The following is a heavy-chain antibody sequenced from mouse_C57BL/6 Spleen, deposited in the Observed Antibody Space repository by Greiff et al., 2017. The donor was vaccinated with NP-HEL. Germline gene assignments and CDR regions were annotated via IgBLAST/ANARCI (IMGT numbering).Heavy chain of an antibody. Sequence: VQLQQSGAELVKPGASVKLSCTASGYTFTSYWMHWVKQRPGQGLEWIGMIHPNSGSTNYTEKFKGKATLTVDTSSSTAYMQLSSLTSEDSAVYYCARCDELRLFAYWGQGTLVTVSA. CDR3: ARCDELRLFAY. CDR2: IHPNSGST. D-gene: IGHD1-1*01. J-gene: IGHJ3*01. CDR1: GYTFTSYW. V-gene: IGHV1-64*01.